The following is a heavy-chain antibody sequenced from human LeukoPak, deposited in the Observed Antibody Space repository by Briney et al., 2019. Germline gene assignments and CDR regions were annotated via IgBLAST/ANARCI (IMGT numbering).Heavy chain of an antibody. V-gene: IGHV4-59*12. D-gene: IGHD5-12*01. J-gene: IGHJ3*02. CDR1: GVSISTYY. Sequence: SETLSLTCTVSGVSISTYYWTWIRQTPGKGLEWIGYIYYSGSTNFNPSLKSRVTMSVDTSKSQFSLKLSSVTAADTAVYYCARAGKKWLRKSGAFDIWGQGTMVTVSS. CDR3: ARAGKKWLRKSGAFDI. CDR2: IYYSGST.